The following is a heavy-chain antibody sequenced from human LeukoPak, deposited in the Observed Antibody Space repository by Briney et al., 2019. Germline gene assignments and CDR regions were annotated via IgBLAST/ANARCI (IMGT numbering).Heavy chain of an antibody. D-gene: IGHD4-17*01. J-gene: IGHJ4*02. V-gene: IGHV7-4-1*02. CDR2: INTNTGNP. CDR3: ARGYTKDMTSVTHFDY. CDR1: GYTFTSYA. Sequence: ASVKVSRKASGYTFTSYAMNWVRQAPGQGLEWMGWINTNTGNPTYAQGFTGRFVFSLDTSVSTAYLQISSLKAEDTAFYYCARGYTKDMTSVTHFDYWGQGTLVTVSS.